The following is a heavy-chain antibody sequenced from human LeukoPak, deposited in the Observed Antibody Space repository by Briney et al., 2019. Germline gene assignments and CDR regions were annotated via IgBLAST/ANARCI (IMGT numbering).Heavy chain of an antibody. CDR2: ISTSRSTK. J-gene: IGHJ6*03. CDR3: ARDATTAVGWVYMDV. Sequence: GGSLRLSCAASGFTFSSFEMNWVRQAPGKGLEWLSHISTSRSTKYYANSVKGRFTISRDNAENSVYLQMSSLTAEDTGLYYCARDATTAVGWVYMDVWGKGTTVTISS. D-gene: IGHD6-13*01. CDR1: GFTFSSFE. V-gene: IGHV3-48*03.